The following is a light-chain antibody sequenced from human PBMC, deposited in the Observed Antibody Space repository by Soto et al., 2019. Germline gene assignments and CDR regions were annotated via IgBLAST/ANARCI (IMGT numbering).Light chain of an antibody. CDR2: GAS. J-gene: IGKJ5*01. V-gene: IGKV3-15*01. Sequence: EIVMTQSPATLSVSPGERATLSCRASQSVANDLAWYQHKPGQALRLLTHGASTRATGIPARFSGVGSGTEFTLTISSLQSEDFAVYYCQQYNKWPQTFGQGTRLEI. CDR1: QSVAND. CDR3: QQYNKWPQT.